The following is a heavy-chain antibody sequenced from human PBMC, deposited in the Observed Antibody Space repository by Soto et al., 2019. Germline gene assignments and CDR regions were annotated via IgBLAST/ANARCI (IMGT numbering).Heavy chain of an antibody. CDR3: ASDEVRGVIMNYYGMDV. CDR2: IIPIFGTA. D-gene: IGHD3-10*01. J-gene: IGHJ6*02. CDR1: GGTFSSYA. V-gene: IGHV1-69*13. Sequence: SVKVSCKASGGTFSSYAISWVRQAPGQGLEWMGGIIPIFGTADYAQKFQGRVTITADESTSTAYMELSSLRSEDTAVYYCASDEVRGVIMNYYGMDVWGQGITVTVSS.